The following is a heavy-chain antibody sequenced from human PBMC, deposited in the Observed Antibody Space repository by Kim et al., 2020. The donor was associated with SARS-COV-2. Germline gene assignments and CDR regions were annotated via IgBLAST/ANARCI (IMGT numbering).Heavy chain of an antibody. V-gene: IGHV3-23*01. CDR2: ST. J-gene: IGHJ4*02. CDR3: AKPLDIVLIG. Sequence: STSYAGAVMCRLTISRDNSKTTLYLQLNSLRAEDPAVYYCAKPLDIVLIGWGQGTLVTVSS. D-gene: IGHD2-8*01.